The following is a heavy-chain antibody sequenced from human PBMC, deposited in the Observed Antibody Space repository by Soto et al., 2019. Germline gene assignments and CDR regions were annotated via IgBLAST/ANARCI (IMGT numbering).Heavy chain of an antibody. D-gene: IGHD3-22*01. CDR1: GFTFSSYW. CDR3: ARQGSYYESSGHPNTIFDY. V-gene: IGHV3-74*03. CDR2: IKADGTVT. J-gene: IGHJ4*02. Sequence: PGGSLRHSWAASGFTFSSYWMRWVRQDTGKGLLWVSSIKADGTVTQYMDSVKGRFTISRDNAKKSLFLQMNSLRVEDTAVYYCARQGSYYESSGHPNTIFDYWGQGALVTVSS.